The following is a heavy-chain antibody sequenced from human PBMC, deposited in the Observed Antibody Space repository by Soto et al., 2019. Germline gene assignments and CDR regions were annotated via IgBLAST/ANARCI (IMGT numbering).Heavy chain of an antibody. CDR3: ARGSQGYFDY. CDR1: GFTFSSFI. V-gene: IGHV3-21*01. J-gene: IGHJ4*02. CDR2: ISSSRTFI. Sequence: EVQLVDSGGGLVKPGGFLRLSCAASGFTFSSFIVNWVRQAPGKGLEWVSSISSSRTFIYYADSVRGRFTISRDSAKNSLELEMDTLRDEATAVYYCARGSQGYFDYWGQGTLVTVSS.